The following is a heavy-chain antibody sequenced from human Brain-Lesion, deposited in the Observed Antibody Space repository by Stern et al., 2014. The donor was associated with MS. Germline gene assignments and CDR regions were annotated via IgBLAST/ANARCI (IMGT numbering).Heavy chain of an antibody. CDR1: GFTFSSYG. CDR2: MWSAGTKK. Sequence: MQLVESGGGVVQPGRSLRLSCAVSGFTFSSYGMYWVRQAPGKGLEWVAGMWSAGTKKNYIESVKGRFTISRDNCKNTLSLQKTSLRAEDTAVYYCAKDKKDSSGWNLYFYGMDVWGQGTTVIVSS. CDR3: AKDKKDSSGWNLYFYGMDV. J-gene: IGHJ6*02. D-gene: IGHD6-19*01. V-gene: IGHV3-33*06.